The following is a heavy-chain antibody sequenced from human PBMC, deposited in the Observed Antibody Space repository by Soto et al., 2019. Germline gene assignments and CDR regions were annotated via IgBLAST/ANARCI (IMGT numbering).Heavy chain of an antibody. D-gene: IGHD3-22*01. V-gene: IGHV4-34*01. J-gene: IGHJ6*02. CDR1: GGSFSGYY. CDR3: ARVNYYYDSSGLYYYGMDV. Sequence: SETLSLTCAVYGGSFSGYYWSWIRQPPGKGLEWIGEINHSGSTNYNPSLKSRVTISVDTSKNQFSLKLSSVTAADTAVYYCARVNYYYDSSGLYYYGMDVWGQGTTVT. CDR2: INHSGST.